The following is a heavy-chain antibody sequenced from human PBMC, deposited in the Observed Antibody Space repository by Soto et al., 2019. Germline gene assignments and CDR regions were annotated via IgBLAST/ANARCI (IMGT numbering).Heavy chain of an antibody. D-gene: IGHD6-19*01. CDR3: ARLFDTSGWYDY. CDR1: GYSFTRYW. V-gene: IGHV5-51*01. CDR2: IYPGDSDT. Sequence: ESLTISCTCSGYSFTRYWIGWVRQMPGKGLERMGIIYPGDSDTRYSPSFQGQVTISADKSITTTYLQWSSLKASDTAIYYCARLFDTSGWYDYWGQGTLVTVSS. J-gene: IGHJ4*02.